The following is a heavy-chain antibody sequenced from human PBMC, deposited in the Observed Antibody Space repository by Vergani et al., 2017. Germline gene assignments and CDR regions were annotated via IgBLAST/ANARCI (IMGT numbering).Heavy chain of an antibody. CDR1: GGSISSSSYY. Sequence: QLQLQESGPGLVKPSETLSLTCTVSGGSISSSSYYWGWIRQPPGKGLEWIGSVYYSGSTYYNPSLKSRVTISVDTSKNQFSLKLSSVTAADTAVYYCARRVRRYCSSTSCSRAEYFQHWGEGTLVTVS. CDR2: VYYSGST. D-gene: IGHD2-2*01. V-gene: IGHV4-39*01. CDR3: ARRVRRYCSSTSCSRAEYFQH. J-gene: IGHJ1*01.